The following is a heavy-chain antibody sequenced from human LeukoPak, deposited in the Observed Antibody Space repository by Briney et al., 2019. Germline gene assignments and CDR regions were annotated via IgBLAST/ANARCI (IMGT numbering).Heavy chain of an antibody. Sequence: SQTLSPTCTVSGGSISSGSYYWSWIRQPAGTGLEWIGRIYTSGSTNYNPSLKSRVTISVDTSKNQFSLKLSSVTAADTAVYYCARDHRYCSSTSCFRRGYNWFDPWGQGTLVTVSS. CDR2: IYTSGST. D-gene: IGHD2-2*01. J-gene: IGHJ5*02. CDR3: ARDHRYCSSTSCFRRGYNWFDP. V-gene: IGHV4-61*02. CDR1: GGSISSGSYY.